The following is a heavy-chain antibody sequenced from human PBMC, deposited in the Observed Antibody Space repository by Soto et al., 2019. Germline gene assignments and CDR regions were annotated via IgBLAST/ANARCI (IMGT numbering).Heavy chain of an antibody. J-gene: IGHJ4*02. CDR2: ISYDGSNK. D-gene: IGHD2-15*01. Sequence: QVQLVESGGGVVQPGRSLRLSCAASGFTFSSYAMHWVRQAAGKGLEWVAVISYDGSNKYYADSVKGRFTISRDNSKNKLYLKMTSLRAEDAAVYYCAKDREATCSGSSCCLNYWGQGTLVTVSS. CDR1: GFTFSSYA. CDR3: AKDREATCSGSSCCLNY. V-gene: IGHV3-30-3*01.